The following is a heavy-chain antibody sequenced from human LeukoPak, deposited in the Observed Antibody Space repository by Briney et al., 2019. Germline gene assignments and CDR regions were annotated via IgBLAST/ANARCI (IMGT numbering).Heavy chain of an antibody. D-gene: IGHD3-3*01. CDR3: ARDGTAEITIFGVVTGSYNWFDP. V-gene: IGHV3-23*01. J-gene: IGHJ5*02. CDR2: ISGSGGST. CDR1: GFTFSSYA. Sequence: RSGGSLRLSCAASGFTFSSYAMNWVRQAPGKGLEGVSGISGSGGSTEYADSVKGRFTISRDNSKNTLFLQMNSLRAEDTALYYCARDGTAEITIFGVVTGSYNWFDPWGQGTLVTVSS.